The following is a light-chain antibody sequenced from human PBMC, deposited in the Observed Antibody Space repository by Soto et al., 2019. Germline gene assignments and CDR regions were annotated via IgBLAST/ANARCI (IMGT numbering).Light chain of an antibody. Sequence: QSALTQPGSVSESRGQSNSISSTLTSSTVGCYNYVSWYQQLPGKAPQLMIYEVSSRPSGVSDRFSSSRSVNKASLSISGLQAEDEADYYCSSYTSSSTLVFGNGTKVTVL. CDR1: SSTVGCYNY. CDR3: SSYTSSSTLV. J-gene: IGLJ1*01. CDR2: EVS. V-gene: IGLV2-14*01.